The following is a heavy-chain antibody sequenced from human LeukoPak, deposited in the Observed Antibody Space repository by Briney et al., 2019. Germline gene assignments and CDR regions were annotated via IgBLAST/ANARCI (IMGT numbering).Heavy chain of an antibody. V-gene: IGHV1-2*02. CDR3: ARGSGTLTYYDILTGYYGDDLTPFDY. J-gene: IGHJ4*02. CDR1: GYTFTGYY. Sequence: GASVKVSCKASGYTFTGYYMHWVRQAPGQGLEWMGWINPNSGGTNYAQKFQGRVTMTRDTSISTAYMELSRLRSDDTAVYYCARGSGTLTYYDILTGYYGDDLTPFDYWGQGTLVTVSS. D-gene: IGHD3-9*01. CDR2: INPNSGGT.